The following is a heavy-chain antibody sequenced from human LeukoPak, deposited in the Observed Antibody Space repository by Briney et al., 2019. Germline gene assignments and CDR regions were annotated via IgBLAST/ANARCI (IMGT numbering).Heavy chain of an antibody. D-gene: IGHD5-18*01. V-gene: IGHV4-59*01. CDR3: ARVLRAASRRSYDY. J-gene: IGHJ4*02. Sequence: PSETLSLTCTVSGGSISSYYWSWIRQPPGKGLEWIGYIYYNGDTNYNPSLKSRVIISIDTSSNQFSLRLNSMTAADTAVYYCARVLRAASRRSYDYWGQGSLVTVSS. CDR1: GGSISSYY. CDR2: IYYNGDT.